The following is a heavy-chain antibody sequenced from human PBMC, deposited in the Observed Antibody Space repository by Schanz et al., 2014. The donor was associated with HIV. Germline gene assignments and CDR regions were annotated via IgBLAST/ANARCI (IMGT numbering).Heavy chain of an antibody. J-gene: IGHJ4*02. V-gene: IGHV3-33*01. CDR1: GFTFSTYG. Sequence: QVQLVESGGGVVQPGTSLRLSCAVSGFTFSTYGMHWVRQAPGKGLDWVAALWYDGTNTLYADSVKGRFTISRDDFKDTLYLQMNSLRAEDTALYHCAREGTYDYALSWGQGTLVTVSS. CDR3: AREGTYDYALS. D-gene: IGHD3-16*01. CDR2: LWYDGTNT.